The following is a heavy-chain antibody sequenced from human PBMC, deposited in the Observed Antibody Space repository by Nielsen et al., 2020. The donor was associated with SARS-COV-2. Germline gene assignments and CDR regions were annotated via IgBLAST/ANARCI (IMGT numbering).Heavy chain of an antibody. CDR1: GFTFSSYA. CDR2: ISYDGSNK. Sequence: GESLKISCAASGFTFSSYAMHWVRQAPGKGLEWVAVISYDGSNKYYADSVKGRFTISRDNSKNTLYLQMNSLRAEDTAVYYCARWVAAAFDYWGQGTLVTVSS. D-gene: IGHD6-13*01. CDR3: ARWVAAAFDY. V-gene: IGHV3-30-3*01. J-gene: IGHJ4*02.